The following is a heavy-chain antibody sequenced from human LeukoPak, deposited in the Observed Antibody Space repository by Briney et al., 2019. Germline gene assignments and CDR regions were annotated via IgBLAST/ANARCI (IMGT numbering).Heavy chain of an antibody. Sequence: SSETLSLTCTVSGGSISSYYWSWIRQPPGKGLEWVGYIYYSGSTNYNPSLKRRVTISVDTSKNQFSLKLSSVTAADTAVYYCARADSYGLYGMDVWGQGTTVTVSS. V-gene: IGHV4-59*01. J-gene: IGHJ6*02. D-gene: IGHD5-18*01. CDR1: GGSISSYY. CDR2: IYYSGST. CDR3: ARADSYGLYGMDV.